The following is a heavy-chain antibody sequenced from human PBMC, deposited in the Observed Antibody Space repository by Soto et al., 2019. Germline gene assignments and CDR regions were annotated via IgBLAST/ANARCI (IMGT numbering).Heavy chain of an antibody. D-gene: IGHD5-18*01. CDR3: ARVFTDTAKVFDY. J-gene: IGHJ4*02. V-gene: IGHV3-53*02. Sequence: EVQLVETGGGLIQPGGSLRLSCAVSGLTVSSNYMSWVRQAPGKGLEWVAIIYSAGSTYYADSVKGRFTISRDNSKNTVYLQMNSLRADDTAVYYCARVFTDTAKVFDYWGQGTLVTVSS. CDR2: IYSAGST. CDR1: GLTVSSNY.